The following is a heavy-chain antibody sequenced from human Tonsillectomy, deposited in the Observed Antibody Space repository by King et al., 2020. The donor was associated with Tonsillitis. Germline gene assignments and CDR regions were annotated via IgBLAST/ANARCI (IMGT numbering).Heavy chain of an antibody. CDR2: IIYSSSYT. J-gene: IGHJ4*02. D-gene: IGHD3-22*01. Sequence: VQLVESGGGLVKPGGSLRLSCAASGFTFSNHYMSWIRQGPGKGLEWVSDIIYSSSYTNYADSMKGRFTISRDNAKNSLYLQMNSLRVEDTAVDYCARGQIYYHSSGPLHYWGQGTLVTVSS. V-gene: IGHV3-11*05. CDR3: ARGQIYYHSSGPLHY. CDR1: GFTFSNHY.